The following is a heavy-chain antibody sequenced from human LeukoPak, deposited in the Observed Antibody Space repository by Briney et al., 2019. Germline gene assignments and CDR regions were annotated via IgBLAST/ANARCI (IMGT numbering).Heavy chain of an antibody. Sequence: GASVKVSCKASGYTFTSYGISWVRQAPGQGLEWMAWISDYNGNTNYAQKLQGRVTMTTDTSTSTAYMEVRSLRSDDTAMYYCARQSFGSGSRDDALDIWGQGTVVTVSS. CDR2: ISDYNGNT. CDR1: GYTFTSYG. D-gene: IGHD3-10*01. V-gene: IGHV1-18*01. J-gene: IGHJ3*02. CDR3: ARQSFGSGSRDDALDI.